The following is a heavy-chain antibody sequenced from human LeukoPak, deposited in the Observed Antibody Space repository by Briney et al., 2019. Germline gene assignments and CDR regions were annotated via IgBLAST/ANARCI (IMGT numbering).Heavy chain of an antibody. Sequence: GSLRLSCAASGFTFSSYSMNWVRQAPGKGLEWVSSISSSSSYIYYADSVKGRFTISRDNAKNSLYLQMNSLRAEDTAVYYCASFTVTTPFDYWGQGTLVTVSS. CDR3: ASFTVTTPFDY. V-gene: IGHV3-21*01. CDR1: GFTFSSYS. CDR2: ISSSSSYI. D-gene: IGHD4-17*01. J-gene: IGHJ4*02.